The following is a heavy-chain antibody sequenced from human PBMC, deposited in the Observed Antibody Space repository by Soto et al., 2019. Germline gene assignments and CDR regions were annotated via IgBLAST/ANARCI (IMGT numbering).Heavy chain of an antibody. J-gene: IGHJ3*02. V-gene: IGHV4-34*01. Sequence: QVQLQQWGAGLLKPSETLSLTCAVYGGSFSGYYWSWIRQPPGKGLEWIGEINHSGSTNYNPSLKSRGTISVDTSKNQFSLKLSSVTAADTAVYYCARASYDSSGLPSDAFDIWGQGTMVTVSS. CDR3: ARASYDSSGLPSDAFDI. CDR1: GGSFSGYY. D-gene: IGHD3-22*01. CDR2: INHSGST.